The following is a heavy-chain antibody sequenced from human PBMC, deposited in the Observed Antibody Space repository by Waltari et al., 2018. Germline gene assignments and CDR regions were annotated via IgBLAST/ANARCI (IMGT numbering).Heavy chain of an antibody. V-gene: IGHV1-2*02. CDR3: ARNMWLRFGRGMDV. J-gene: IGHJ6*02. D-gene: IGHD5-12*01. CDR2: INPNSGDT. CDR1: GYTFTGYY. Sequence: QVQLVQSGAEVKKPGASVKVSCKASGYTFTGYYMHRVRRAPGQGLEWMGWINPNSGDTNYAQKFQGRVTMTRDTSISTAYMELSRLRSDDTAVYYCARNMWLRFGRGMDVWGQGTTVTVSS.